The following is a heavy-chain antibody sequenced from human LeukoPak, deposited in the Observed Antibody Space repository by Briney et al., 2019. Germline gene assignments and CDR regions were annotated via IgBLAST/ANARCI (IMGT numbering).Heavy chain of an antibody. Sequence: GGSLRLSGEGSGFMLSVYYMSWFRLAPGKGLEWIRYIGPTGSYTTYADSVRGSFTFSRDNAKNLLFLQMTDLRTEDTAVYYCARKLGGAQCGGDCFFDHWGQGTRVAVSS. J-gene: IGHJ4*02. CDR3: ARKLGGAQCGGDCFFDH. D-gene: IGHD2-21*02. CDR2: IGPTGSYT. CDR1: GFMLSVYY. V-gene: IGHV3-11*03.